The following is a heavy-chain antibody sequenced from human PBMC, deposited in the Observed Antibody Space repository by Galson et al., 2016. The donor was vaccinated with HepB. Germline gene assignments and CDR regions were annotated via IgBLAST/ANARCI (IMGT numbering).Heavy chain of an antibody. J-gene: IGHJ6*02. CDR3: ARGRTASGGKGNYYYYGMDV. D-gene: IGHD4-23*01. V-gene: IGHV1-69*13. CDR1: GGTFSSYA. CDR2: IMPAFGKR. Sequence: SVKVSCKVSGGTFSSYAINWVRQVPGQGLEWMGGIMPAFGKRNSAQKFQDRVMITADESTSTAYMELSSLTSADKAIYYCARGRTASGGKGNYYYYGMDVWGQGTTVIVSS.